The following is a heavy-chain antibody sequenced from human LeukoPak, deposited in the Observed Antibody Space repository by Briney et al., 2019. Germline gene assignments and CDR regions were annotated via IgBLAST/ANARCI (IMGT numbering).Heavy chain of an antibody. CDR3: AKDRGYSSSWSYYFDY. CDR2: ISGGDGNT. D-gene: IGHD6-13*01. CDR1: GFTFSNYA. J-gene: IGHJ4*02. V-gene: IGHV3-23*01. Sequence: GGSLRLSCASSGFTFSNYAMSWVRQAPGKGLEWVSTISGGDGNTYYADSVKGRFTISRDNSKNTLYLQMNSLRAEDTAVYYCAKDRGYSSSWSYYFDYWGQGTLVTVSS.